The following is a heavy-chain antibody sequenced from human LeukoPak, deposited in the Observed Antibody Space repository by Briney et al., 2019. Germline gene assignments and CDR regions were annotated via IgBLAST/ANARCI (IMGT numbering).Heavy chain of an antibody. D-gene: IGHD1-26*01. J-gene: IGHJ4*02. Sequence: GGSLRLSCAASGFIFSKYWMTWVRQAPGKGLEWVANIKRDGSVIHYVDSVKGRFTISRDNAKNSLYLQMNSLRAEDTAVYYCAREGAGGFDYWGQGTLVTVSS. CDR3: AREGAGGFDY. CDR2: IKRDGSVI. V-gene: IGHV3-7*01. CDR1: GFIFSKYW.